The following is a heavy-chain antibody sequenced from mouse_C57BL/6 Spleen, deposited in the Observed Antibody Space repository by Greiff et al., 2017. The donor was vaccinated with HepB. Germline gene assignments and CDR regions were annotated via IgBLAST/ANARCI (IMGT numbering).Heavy chain of an antibody. CDR2: IDPANGNT. CDR1: GFNIKNTY. J-gene: IGHJ4*01. CDR3: ANYYGSRDYYAMDY. Sequence: VQLKESVAELVRPGASVKLSCTASGFNIKNTYMHWVKQRPEQGLEWIGRIDPANGNTKYAPKFQGKATITADTSSNTAYLQLSSLTSEDTAIYYCANYYGSRDYYAMDYWGQGTSVTVSS. D-gene: IGHD1-1*01. V-gene: IGHV14-3*01.